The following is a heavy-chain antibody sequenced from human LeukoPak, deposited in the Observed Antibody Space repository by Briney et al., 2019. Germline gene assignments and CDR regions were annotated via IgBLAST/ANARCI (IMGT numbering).Heavy chain of an antibody. J-gene: IGHJ5*02. Sequence: GGSLRLSCAASGFTFSSYWMHWVRQAPGKGPVWLARINSDGFSISYADSVKGRFTISRDNAKNTLYLQMNTLRAEDTAMYYCARAVAVAGTDAWGQGTLVTVSS. CDR2: INSDGFSI. D-gene: IGHD6-19*01. CDR3: ARAVAVAGTDA. V-gene: IGHV3-74*03. CDR1: GFTFSSYW.